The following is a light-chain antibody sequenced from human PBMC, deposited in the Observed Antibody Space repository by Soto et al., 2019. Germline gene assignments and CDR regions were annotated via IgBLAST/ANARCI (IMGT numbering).Light chain of an antibody. CDR1: QDIGNF. Sequence: ILMTQSPSSLSAFFGDRVTITFLASQDIGNFLAWYQQKPGKVPKLLIYAASTLQSGVPSRFSGSGSGTDFTLTISSLQPEDVATYYCQKCKVAPFTFGGGTKVDIK. V-gene: IGKV1-27*01. J-gene: IGKJ4*01. CDR2: AAS. CDR3: QKCKVAPFT.